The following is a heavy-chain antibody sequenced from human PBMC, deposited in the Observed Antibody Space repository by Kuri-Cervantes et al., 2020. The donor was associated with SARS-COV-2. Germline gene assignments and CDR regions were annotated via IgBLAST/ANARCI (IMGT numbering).Heavy chain of an antibody. CDR3: ARSPGDGDYDPFDY. Sequence: GESLKISCAASGFTFSDHYMDWVRQAPGKGLEWVSAISGSGGSTYYADSLKGRFTISRDNAKNSLYLQMNSLRAEDTAVYYCARSPGDGDYDPFDYWGQGTLVTVSS. CDR1: GFTFSDHY. D-gene: IGHD4-17*01. CDR2: ISGSGGST. V-gene: IGHV3-69-1*01. J-gene: IGHJ4*02.